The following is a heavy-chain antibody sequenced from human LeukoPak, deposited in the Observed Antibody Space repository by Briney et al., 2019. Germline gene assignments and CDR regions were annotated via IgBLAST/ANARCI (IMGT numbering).Heavy chain of an antibody. CDR1: GFTFSSYG. Sequence: GGSLRLSRAASGFTFSSYGMSWVRQAPGKGLEWVSTISGSGGSTYYADSVKGRFTISRDNSKNTLYLQMNSLRAEDTAVYYCACESGYSSGWYENWGQGTLVTVSS. V-gene: IGHV3-23*01. CDR3: ACESGYSSGWYEN. D-gene: IGHD6-19*01. J-gene: IGHJ4*02. CDR2: ISGSGGST.